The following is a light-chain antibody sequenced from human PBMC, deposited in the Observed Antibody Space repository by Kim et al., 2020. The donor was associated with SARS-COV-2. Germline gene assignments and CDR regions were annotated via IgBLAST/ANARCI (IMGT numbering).Light chain of an antibody. Sequence: SSELTQDPAVSVALGQTVRITCQGDSLRSYYATWYQQKPGQAPILVIYGKNNRPSGIPDRSSGSSSGNTASLTIPGTQAGDGADYYCNSRASNDNVVFGG. CDR2: GKN. J-gene: IGLJ2*01. CDR3: NSRASNDNVV. V-gene: IGLV3-19*01. CDR1: SLRSYY.